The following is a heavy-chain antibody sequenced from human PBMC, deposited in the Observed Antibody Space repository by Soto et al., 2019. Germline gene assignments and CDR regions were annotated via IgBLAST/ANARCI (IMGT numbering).Heavy chain of an antibody. CDR2: IHTATGDI. V-gene: IGHV1-3*04. D-gene: IGHD6-25*01. CDR3: AKEIDYSSGYYAAIDY. CDR1: GYTFTNYP. Sequence: ASVKVSCKPSGYTFTNYPIHWVRQAPGQRPEWMGWIHTATGDIKYSPNFQGRVTITKDTSASTGFMELSSLRSEDTAVYYCAKEIDYSSGYYAAIDYWGQGTLVTVSS. J-gene: IGHJ4*02.